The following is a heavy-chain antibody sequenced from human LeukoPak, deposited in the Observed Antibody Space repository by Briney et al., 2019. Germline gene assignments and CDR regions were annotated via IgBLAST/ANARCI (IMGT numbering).Heavy chain of an antibody. CDR3: ARDQAKVPPYY. Sequence: GGSLRLSCAASGFTFSSYSMNWVRQAPGKGLEWVSYISSSSSTIYYADSVKGRFTISRDNAKNSLYLQMNSLRAEDTAVYYCARDQAKVPPYYWGQGTLVTVPS. J-gene: IGHJ4*02. CDR1: GFTFSSYS. CDR2: ISSSSSTI. V-gene: IGHV3-48*01.